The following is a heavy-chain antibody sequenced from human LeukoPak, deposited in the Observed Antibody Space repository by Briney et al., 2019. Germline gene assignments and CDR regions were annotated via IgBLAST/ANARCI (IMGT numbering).Heavy chain of an antibody. CDR3: ARAEYCSGGYCYLIES. CDR2: ISNDGRKT. V-gene: IGHV3-30*04. D-gene: IGHD2-15*01. CDR1: GFNTYS. J-gene: IGHJ4*02. Sequence: PGGSLRLSCVASGFNTYSMHWVRQAPGKGLEWVAIISNDGRKTSYTDSVKGRSTISRYNSNNTLYLQMISLRAEDTAVYYCARAEYCSGGYCYLIESWGQGTLVTVSS.